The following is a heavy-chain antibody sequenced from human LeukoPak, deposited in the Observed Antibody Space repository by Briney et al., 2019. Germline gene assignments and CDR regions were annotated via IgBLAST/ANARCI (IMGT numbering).Heavy chain of an antibody. V-gene: IGHV3-21*01. Sequence: PGGSLRLSCAASGFIFSSYSMNWVRQAPGKGLEWVSSISSSSSNYIYYTDSVKGRFTISRDNAKNSLYLQMDSLRAEDTAVYYCARGPMATIKFDIWGQGTMVTVSS. J-gene: IGHJ3*02. CDR2: ISSSSSNYI. D-gene: IGHD5-24*01. CDR3: ARGPMATIKFDI. CDR1: GFIFSSYS.